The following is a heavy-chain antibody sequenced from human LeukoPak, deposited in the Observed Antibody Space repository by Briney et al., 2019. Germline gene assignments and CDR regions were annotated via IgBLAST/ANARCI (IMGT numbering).Heavy chain of an antibody. CDR1: GGSISSYF. CDR3: ARVPGTMVRGAPRRNWFDP. V-gene: IGHV4-59*01. J-gene: IGHJ5*02. Sequence: SETLSLTCIVSGGSISSYFWSWIRQPPGKGLEWIGYISNSGSTNYNPSLKSRVTISADTSKNQFSLKLSSVTAADTAVYYCARVPGTMVRGAPRRNWFDPWGQGALVTVSS. D-gene: IGHD3-10*01. CDR2: ISNSGST.